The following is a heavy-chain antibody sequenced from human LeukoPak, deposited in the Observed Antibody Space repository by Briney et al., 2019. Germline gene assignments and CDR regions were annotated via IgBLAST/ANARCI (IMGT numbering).Heavy chain of an antibody. CDR2: ISSSSSYI. CDR3: ARDRTTAVSY. CDR1: GFTFSSYR. V-gene: IGHV3-21*01. D-gene: IGHD4-23*01. J-gene: IGHJ4*02. Sequence: GGSLRLSCAASGFTFSSYRMNWVRQAPGKGLEWVSSISSSSSYIYYADSVKGRFTISRDNAKNSLYLQMNSLRAEDTAVYYCARDRTTAVSYWGQGTLVTVSS.